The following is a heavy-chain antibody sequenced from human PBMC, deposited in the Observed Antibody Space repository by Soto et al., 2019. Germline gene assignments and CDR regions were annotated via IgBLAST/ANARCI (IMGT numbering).Heavy chain of an antibody. CDR3: TKGYYGSGSSYFDY. J-gene: IGHJ4*02. V-gene: IGHV3-9*01. CDR2: ISWNSRSI. Sequence: EVQWVESGGGLVQPGGSLRLSCAASGFTVADSAMHWVRQAPGKGLEWVSGISWNSRSIDYADTVKGRFTISRDNAKNSVFLQMNSLRPEDTALYYCTKGYYGSGSSYFDYCSRGALVTVSS. CDR1: GFTVADSA. D-gene: IGHD3-10*01.